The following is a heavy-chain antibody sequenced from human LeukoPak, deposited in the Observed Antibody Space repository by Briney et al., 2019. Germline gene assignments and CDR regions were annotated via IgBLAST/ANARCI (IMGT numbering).Heavy chain of an antibody. CDR1: GSTFTSDY. D-gene: IGHD2-21*02. Sequence: GASVKVSCKASGSTFTSDYMNWVRQAPGQGLEWLGIINPSGGSTSYAQKLQGRVTMTRDTSTSTVYMELSSLRPEDTAVYYCTVVVTAISPNAFDIWGQGTMVTVSS. CDR2: INPSGGST. J-gene: IGHJ3*02. CDR3: TVVVTAISPNAFDI. V-gene: IGHV1-46*04.